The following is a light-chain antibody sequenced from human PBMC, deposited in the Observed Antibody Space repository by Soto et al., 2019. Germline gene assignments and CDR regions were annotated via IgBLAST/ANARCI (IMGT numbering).Light chain of an antibody. V-gene: IGKV3-20*01. CDR2: GAS. CDR3: QQYGSSGT. CDR1: QSIGLA. Sequence: EIVLAQSPATLSFSPEERATLSCRASQSIGLAIAWYQHKPGQAPRLLIYGASNRATGIPDRFSGSGSGTDLTLTISRLEPEDFAVYYCQQYGSSGTFGQGTKVDI. J-gene: IGKJ1*01.